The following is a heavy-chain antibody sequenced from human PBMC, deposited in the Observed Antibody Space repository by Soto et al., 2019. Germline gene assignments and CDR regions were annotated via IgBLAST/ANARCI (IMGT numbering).Heavy chain of an antibody. V-gene: IGHV4-34*01. D-gene: IGHD3-10*01. CDR1: GGSFSGHY. J-gene: IGHJ5*02. CDR3: ARASITMVRGVIIKEDNWFDP. Sequence: SETLSLTWGVYGGSFSGHYCSWIRQPPGKGLEWIGEINHSGSTNYNPSLKSRVTISVDTSKNQFSLKLSSVTAADTAVYYCARASITMVRGVIIKEDNWFDPWGQGTLVTVSS. CDR2: INHSGST.